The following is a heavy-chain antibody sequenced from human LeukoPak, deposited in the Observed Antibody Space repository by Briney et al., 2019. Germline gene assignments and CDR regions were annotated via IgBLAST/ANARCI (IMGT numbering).Heavy chain of an antibody. CDR3: ARGCSSTSCYFSDY. CDR1: GYTFTSYG. J-gene: IGHJ4*02. CDR2: ISAYNGNT. V-gene: IGHV1-18*01. Sequence: ASVKVSCKASGYTFTSYGISWVRQAPGQGLEWMGWISAYNGNTNYAQKLQGRVTMTTDTSTGTAYMELRSLRSDDTAVCYCARGCSSTSCYFSDYWGQGTLVTVSS. D-gene: IGHD2-2*01.